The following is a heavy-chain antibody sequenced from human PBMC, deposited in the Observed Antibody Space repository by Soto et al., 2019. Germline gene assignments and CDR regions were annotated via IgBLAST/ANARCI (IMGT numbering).Heavy chain of an antibody. CDR2: IIPIFPPP. CDR3: ARDKDRQQLGGNYYYGIDV. Sequence: QVQLVQSGVEVKKPGSSVTVSCKASGGTFGNSAISWVRQAPGQGLEWMGGIIPIFPPPDYAQKFQGRVTIHADESTTTAYMELTSLRSEDTAVYYCARDKDRQQLGGNYYYGIDVWGQGTTVTVSS. D-gene: IGHD3-16*02. V-gene: IGHV1-69*12. J-gene: IGHJ6*02. CDR1: GGTFGNSA.